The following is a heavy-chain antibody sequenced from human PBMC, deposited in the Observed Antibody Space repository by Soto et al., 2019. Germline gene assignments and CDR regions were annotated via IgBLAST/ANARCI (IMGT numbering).Heavy chain of an antibody. CDR2: ISYDESNK. CDR3: AKQEGDNYYFDY. V-gene: IGHV3-30*18. J-gene: IGHJ4*02. Sequence: QVQLVESGGGVVQPGRSLRLSCAAPGFTFSSYGMHWVRQAPGKGLEWVAVISYDESNKYYVDSVKGRFTISRDNSKNTLYLQMNSLRGEDTAVYYCAKQEGDNYYFDYWGQGTLVTVSS. D-gene: IGHD1-1*01. CDR1: GFTFSSYG.